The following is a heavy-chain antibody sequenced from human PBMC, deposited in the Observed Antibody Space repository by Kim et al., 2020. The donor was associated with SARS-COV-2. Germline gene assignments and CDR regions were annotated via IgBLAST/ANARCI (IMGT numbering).Heavy chain of an antibody. J-gene: IGHJ4*02. CDR2: INTNTGNP. Sequence: ASVKVSCKASGYTFTSYAMNWVRQAPGQGLEWMGWINTNTGNPTYAQGFTGRFVFSLDTSVSTAYLKISSLKAEDTAVYYCARDRYYYDSSGYYRPLDYWGQGTLFTVSS. V-gene: IGHV7-4-1*02. CDR3: ARDRYYYDSSGYYRPLDY. D-gene: IGHD3-22*01. CDR1: GYTFTSYA.